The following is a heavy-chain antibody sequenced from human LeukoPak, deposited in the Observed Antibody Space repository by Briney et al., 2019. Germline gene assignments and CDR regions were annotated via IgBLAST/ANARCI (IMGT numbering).Heavy chain of an antibody. CDR1: GGSFSGYY. D-gene: IGHD2-15*01. CDR2: INHSGST. Sequence: SETLSLTCAVYGGSFSGYYWSWIRQPPGKGLEWIGEINHSGSTNYNPSLKSRVTISVDTSKNQLSLKLSSVTAADTAVYYCARDAAQYCSGGSCYYGKWFDPWGQGTLVTVSS. J-gene: IGHJ5*02. CDR3: ARDAAQYCSGGSCYYGKWFDP. V-gene: IGHV4-34*01.